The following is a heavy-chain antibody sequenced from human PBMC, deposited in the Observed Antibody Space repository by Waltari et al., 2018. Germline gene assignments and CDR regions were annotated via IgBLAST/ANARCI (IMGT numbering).Heavy chain of an antibody. D-gene: IGHD6-6*01. Sequence: QVQLVESGGGVVQPGRALRLSCAASGFPFSSDGMHWVRQAPGTGLEGVAVIWYDGSNKYYADSVKGRFTISRDNSKNTLYLQMNSLRAEDTAVYYCARGGQLAVGLFDYWGQGTLVTVSS. J-gene: IGHJ4*02. CDR2: IWYDGSNK. CDR1: GFPFSSDG. V-gene: IGHV3-33*01. CDR3: ARGGQLAVGLFDY.